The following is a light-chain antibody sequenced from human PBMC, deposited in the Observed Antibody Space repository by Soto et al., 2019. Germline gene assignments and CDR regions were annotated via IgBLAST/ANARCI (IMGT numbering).Light chain of an antibody. CDR2: VAS. Sequence: EIVMTQSPATLSVSPGERDTLSCRASQSVNSNLAWYQQKPGQAPRLLIYVASTRATGIPARFSGSGSGTEFTLTISSLQSEDFAVYYCQQYNRWPLTFGGGTKVEIK. CDR1: QSVNSN. J-gene: IGKJ4*01. V-gene: IGKV3-15*01. CDR3: QQYNRWPLT.